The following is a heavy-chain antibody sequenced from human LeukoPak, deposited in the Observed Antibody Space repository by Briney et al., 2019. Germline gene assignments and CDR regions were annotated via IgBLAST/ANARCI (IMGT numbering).Heavy chain of an antibody. CDR2: INHRGST. J-gene: IGHJ4*02. Sequence: SETLSLTCAVYGGSFSGYYWSWIRQPPGKGLEWIGEINHRGSTNYNPSPKSRVTISVDTSKNQFSLKLSSVTAADTAVYYCARGLGYCSGGSCYTFDYWGQGTLVTVSS. CDR3: ARGLGYCSGGSCYTFDY. CDR1: GGSFSGYY. D-gene: IGHD2-15*01. V-gene: IGHV4-34*01.